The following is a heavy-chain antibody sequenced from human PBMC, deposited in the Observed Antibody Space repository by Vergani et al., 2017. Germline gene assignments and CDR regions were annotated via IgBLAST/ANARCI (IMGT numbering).Heavy chain of an antibody. J-gene: IGHJ4*02. CDR2: IWYDGSNK. CDR3: AKVGYYDSSGYFPLDY. Sequence: QVQLVESGGGVVQPGRSLRLSCAASGFTFSSYGMHWVRQAPGKGLEWVAVIWYDGSNKYYADSVKGRFTISRDNSKNPLYLQMNSLRAEDTAVYYCAKVGYYDSSGYFPLDYWGQGTLVTVSS. D-gene: IGHD3-22*01. V-gene: IGHV3-33*06. CDR1: GFTFSSYG.